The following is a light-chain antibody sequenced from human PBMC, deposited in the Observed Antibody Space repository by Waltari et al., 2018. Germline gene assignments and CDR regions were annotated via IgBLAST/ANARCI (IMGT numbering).Light chain of an antibody. J-gene: IGLJ2*01. CDR3: SSYTSNTLVL. CDR1: NSDGGGYNY. V-gene: IGLV2-14*01. CDR2: EVT. Sequence: QSALTQPASVSGSPGQSITISCTGTNSDGGGYNYVSWPQQHPAKAPKLILDEVTNRPSGFSNRYSGSKSGNTASLTIAGLKTAGEADYYCSSYTSNTLVLFGGGTKLTVL.